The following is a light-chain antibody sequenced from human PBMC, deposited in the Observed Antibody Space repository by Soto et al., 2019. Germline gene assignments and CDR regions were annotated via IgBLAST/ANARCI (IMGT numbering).Light chain of an antibody. CDR2: DAS. CDR1: QTVSSSY. Sequence: DIVLTQSPATLSLSPGERATLSCGASQTVSSSYLAWYQQKPGLAPRLLIYDASSRATGITDRFSGRGSGTDFTLTISRLEHEDFAVYYCQQYGSSPYTFGQGTKLEIK. J-gene: IGKJ2*01. CDR3: QQYGSSPYT. V-gene: IGKV3D-20*01.